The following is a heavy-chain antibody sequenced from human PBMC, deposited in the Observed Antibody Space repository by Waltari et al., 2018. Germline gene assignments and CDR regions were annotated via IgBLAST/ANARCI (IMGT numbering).Heavy chain of an antibody. CDR3: ARHWKRSGYRFDP. CDR1: GDSISGSSYY. CDR2: VYYSGTT. Sequence: QLQLQESGPGLVKPSETLSLTCTVSGDSISGSSYYWCLIRQYPGKGLEWIGNVYYSGTTNYNPTLMSRVTMSGDTSKNHFSLTLSSVTAADTAVYYCARHWKRSGYRFDPWGQGTLVTVSS. D-gene: IGHD5-12*01. J-gene: IGHJ5*02. V-gene: IGHV4-39*01.